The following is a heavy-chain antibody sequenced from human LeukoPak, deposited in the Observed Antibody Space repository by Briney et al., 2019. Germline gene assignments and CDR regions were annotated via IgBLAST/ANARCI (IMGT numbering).Heavy chain of an antibody. V-gene: IGHV4-34*01. CDR1: GGSFSGYY. CDR3: ARGFKVRGNNWFDP. CDR2: INHSGST. Sequence: SETLSLTCAVYGGSFSGYYWSWIRQPPGKGLEWIGEINHSGSTNYNPSLKSRVTISVGTSKNQFSLKLSSVTAADTAVYYCARGFKVRGNNWFDPWGQGTLVTVSS. J-gene: IGHJ5*02. D-gene: IGHD3-10*01.